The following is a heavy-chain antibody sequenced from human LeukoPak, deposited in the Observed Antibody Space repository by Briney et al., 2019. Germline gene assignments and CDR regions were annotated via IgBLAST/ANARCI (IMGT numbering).Heavy chain of an antibody. V-gene: IGHV1-2*06. J-gene: IGHJ4*02. CDR3: ARGQLQKPDF. Sequence: ASAKVSCKTSGYTFTSYYVHWVRQAPGQGLEWMGHINPQNGISKYAQKFQGRVTMTRDTSITTVYMELSSLTSDDTAIYYCARGQLQKPDFWGPGTLVTVSS. CDR1: GYTFTSYY. CDR2: INPQNGIS.